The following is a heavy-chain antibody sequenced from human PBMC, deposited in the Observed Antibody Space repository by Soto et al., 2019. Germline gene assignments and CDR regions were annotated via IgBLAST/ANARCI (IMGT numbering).Heavy chain of an antibody. D-gene: IGHD6-19*01. Sequence: GGSLRLSCAASGFIFSSYWMSWVRQAPGKGLEWVANIKEDGSEKYYVDSVKGRFTISRDNAKNSLYLQINSLRAEDTAVYYCARNSYSSGWYPKYYFDYWGQGTLVTVSS. CDR3: ARNSYSSGWYPKYYFDY. CDR1: GFIFSSYW. CDR2: IKEDGSEK. V-gene: IGHV3-7*03. J-gene: IGHJ4*02.